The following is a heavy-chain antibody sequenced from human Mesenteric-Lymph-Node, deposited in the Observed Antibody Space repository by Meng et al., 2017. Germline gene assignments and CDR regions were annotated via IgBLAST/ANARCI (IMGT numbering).Heavy chain of an antibody. J-gene: IGHJ6*02. D-gene: IGHD2-2*01. CDR2: ISYDGSSK. CDR1: RFTFSSYA. Sequence: GESLKISCAASRFTFSSYAMNWVRQAPGKGLEWVTLISYDGSSKKYADSVKGRFTISRDNSKNTLDLQMNSLRPEDTAVYFCANLVVVPAALAGSYYGMDVWGQGTMVTVSS. V-gene: IGHV3-30*04. CDR3: ANLVVVPAALAGSYYGMDV.